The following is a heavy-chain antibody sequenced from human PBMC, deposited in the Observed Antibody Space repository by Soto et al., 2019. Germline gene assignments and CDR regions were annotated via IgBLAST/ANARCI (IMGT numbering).Heavy chain of an antibody. CDR2: INHSGTT. V-gene: IGHV4-34*01. Sequence: QVQLQPWGAGLWKPSETLSLACAVYGGSFSGYYWSWIRQPPGKGLEWIGEINHSGTTNYNPSLKSRVTISVDTSKNQFSLRLSSMTAADTAAYYCARGVGGFGDQYCGLDVWGQGTTVTVSS. CDR3: ARGVGGFGDQYCGLDV. J-gene: IGHJ6*02. D-gene: IGHD3-10*01. CDR1: GGSFSGYY.